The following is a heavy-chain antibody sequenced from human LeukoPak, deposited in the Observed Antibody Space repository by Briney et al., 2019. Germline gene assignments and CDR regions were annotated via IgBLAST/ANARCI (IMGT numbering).Heavy chain of an antibody. CDR1: GFTYSNYE. D-gene: IGHD3-3*01. J-gene: IGHJ4*02. Sequence: PGGSLRLSCAASGFTYSNYEINWVRQAPGKGLEWISYISVTGLTISYSDSVKGRITISRDNAKNSLYLQMNSLRAEDTALYYCAISRTIYFDYWGQGALVTVSS. CDR2: ISVTGLTI. CDR3: AISRTIYFDY. V-gene: IGHV3-48*03.